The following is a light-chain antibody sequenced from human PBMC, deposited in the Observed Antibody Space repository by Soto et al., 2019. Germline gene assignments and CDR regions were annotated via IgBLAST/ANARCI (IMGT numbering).Light chain of an antibody. J-gene: IGKJ1*01. Sequence: ILLTQSPATLSSFPGDRVTLSCRASQSVSKNYLAWYQQKPGHAPSLLIYGASNRATGIPDRLSGSGSGTDFTLTISRLEPEDFAVYYCQQYGSSGTFGQGTKVDIK. CDR3: QQYGSSGT. CDR2: GAS. CDR1: QSVSKNY. V-gene: IGKV3-20*01.